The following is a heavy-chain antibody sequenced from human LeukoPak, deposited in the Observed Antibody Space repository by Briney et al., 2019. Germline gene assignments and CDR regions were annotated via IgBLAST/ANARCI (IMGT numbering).Heavy chain of an antibody. CDR3: ARHPQVSGTIDY. D-gene: IGHD5/OR15-5a*01. V-gene: IGHV4-59*08. CDR2: IYYSGST. Sequence: SETLSLTCTVSGGSISSYYWSWIRQPPGKGLEWIGYIYYSGSTNYNPSLKSRVTISVDTSKNQFSLKLSSVTAADTAVYYCARHPQVSGTIDYWGQGTLVTVSS. CDR1: GGSISSYY. J-gene: IGHJ4*02.